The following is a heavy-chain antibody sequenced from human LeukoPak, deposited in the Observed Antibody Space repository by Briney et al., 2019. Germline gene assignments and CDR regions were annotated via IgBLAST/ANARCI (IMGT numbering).Heavy chain of an antibody. Sequence: PGGSLRLSCAASGFTFSSYSMNWVRQAPGKGLEWVSYISSSSSTIYYADSVKGRFTISRDNAKNSLYLQMNSLRAEDTAVYYCARGCGSSTSCYRYWGQGTLVTVSS. CDR2: ISSSSSTI. CDR1: GFTFSSYS. D-gene: IGHD2-2*01. CDR3: ARGCGSSTSCYRY. V-gene: IGHV3-48*01. J-gene: IGHJ4*02.